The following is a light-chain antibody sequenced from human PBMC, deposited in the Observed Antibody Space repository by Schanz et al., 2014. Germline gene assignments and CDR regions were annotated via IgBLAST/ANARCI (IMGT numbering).Light chain of an antibody. CDR2: GAS. V-gene: IGKV3-15*01. CDR3: LQNNTWPFT. J-gene: IGKJ5*01. CDR1: QSVTSSY. Sequence: EIVLTQSPGTLSLSPGERATLSCRASQSVTSSYLAWYQQTPGQAPRLLIFGASTRATGIPARFSGSGSGTEFTLTISSLQSEDFAVYYCLQNNTWPFTFGQGTRLE.